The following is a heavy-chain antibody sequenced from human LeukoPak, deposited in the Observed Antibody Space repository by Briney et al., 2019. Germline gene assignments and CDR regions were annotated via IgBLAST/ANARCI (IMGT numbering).Heavy chain of an antibody. CDR3: GTVTTGRYYMDV. D-gene: IGHD4-11*01. J-gene: IGHJ6*03. CDR2: ISAYNGNT. CDR1: GYTFTSYG. Sequence: GASVKVSCKASGYTFTSYGISWVRQAPGQGLKWMGWISAYNGNTNYAQTLQGRVTMTTDTSTSTAYMELRSLRSDDTAVYYCGTVTTGRYYMDVWGKGTTVTVSS. V-gene: IGHV1-18*01.